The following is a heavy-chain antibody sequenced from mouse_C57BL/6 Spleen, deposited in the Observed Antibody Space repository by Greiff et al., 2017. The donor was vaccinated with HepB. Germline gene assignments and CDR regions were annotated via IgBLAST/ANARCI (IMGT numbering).Heavy chain of an antibody. D-gene: IGHD2-1*01. CDR1: GFTFSGYA. CDR3: ARDRDGNPYYYAMDY. J-gene: IGHJ4*01. CDR2: ISDGGSYT. Sequence: EVKVVESGGGLVKPGGSLKLSCAASGFTFSGYAMSWVRQTPEKRLEWVATISDGGSYTYYTDNVKGRFTISRDNAKNNLYLQMSHLKSEDTAIYYWARDRDGNPYYYAMDYWGQGTSVTVSS. V-gene: IGHV5-4*01.